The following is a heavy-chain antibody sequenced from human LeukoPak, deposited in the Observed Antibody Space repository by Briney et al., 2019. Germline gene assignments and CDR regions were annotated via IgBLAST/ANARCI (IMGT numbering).Heavy chain of an antibody. CDR2: ISSSDSTI. CDR3: ASGGSSGS. CDR1: GFTFSSYE. D-gene: IGHD3-22*01. J-gene: IGHJ5*02. V-gene: IGHV3-48*03. Sequence: PGGSLRLSCAASGFTFSSYEMNWVRQAPGKGLEWVSYISSSDSTIYYADSVKGRFTISRDNAKNSLYLQMNSLRAEDTAVYYCASGGSSGSWGQGTLVTVPS.